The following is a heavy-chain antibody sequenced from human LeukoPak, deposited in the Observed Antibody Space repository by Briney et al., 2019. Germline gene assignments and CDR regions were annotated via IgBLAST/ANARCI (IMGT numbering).Heavy chain of an antibody. Sequence: GGSLRLSCAASGFTFSSYWMSWVRQAPGKGLEWVANIKQDGSEKYYVDSVKGRFTISRDNAKNSLSLQMNSLRAEDTAVYYCARAITNYGYIFDYWGQGTLVTVSS. V-gene: IGHV3-7*01. CDR3: ARAITNYGYIFDY. J-gene: IGHJ4*02. CDR2: IKQDGSEK. CDR1: GFTFSSYW. D-gene: IGHD5-18*01.